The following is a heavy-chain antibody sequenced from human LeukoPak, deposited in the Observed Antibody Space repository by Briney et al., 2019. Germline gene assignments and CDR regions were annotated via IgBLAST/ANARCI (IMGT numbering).Heavy chain of an antibody. D-gene: IGHD3-22*01. CDR3: ARKDSSPRTSDY. V-gene: IGHV3-7*01. CDR1: GFSFSSYW. Sequence: PGGSLRLSCAASGFSFSSYWMSWVRQAPGKGLEWVANIKEDGSEKNYVDSVKGRFTISRDNAKNSLYLQMNSLRAEDTAVYYCARKDSSPRTSDYWGQGTLVTVSS. CDR2: IKEDGSEK. J-gene: IGHJ4*02.